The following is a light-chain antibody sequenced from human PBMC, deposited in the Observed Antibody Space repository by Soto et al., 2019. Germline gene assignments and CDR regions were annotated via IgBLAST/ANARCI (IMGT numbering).Light chain of an antibody. CDR3: CSYAAGDSAV. Sequence: QSVLTQPASVSGSLGQSITISCTGTSSDVGSYNLVSWYQQYPGKAPKLLIYEVSKRPSGVSNRFSASKSGNTASLSISGLQAEDEADYYCCSYAAGDSAVFGGGTKLTVL. CDR2: EVS. CDR1: SSDVGSYNL. J-gene: IGLJ3*02. V-gene: IGLV2-23*02.